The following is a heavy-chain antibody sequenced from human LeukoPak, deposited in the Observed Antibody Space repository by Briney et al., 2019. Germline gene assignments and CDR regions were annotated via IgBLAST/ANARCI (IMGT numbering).Heavy chain of an antibody. V-gene: IGHV3-11*05. CDR2: ISSSSSYT. D-gene: IGHD3-10*01. CDR3: ARVVWFGESPPWFDP. CDR1: GFTFSDYY. Sequence: PGGSLRLSCAASGFTFSDYYMSWLRQAPGKGLEWVSYISSSSSYTNYADSVKGRFTISRDNAKNSLYLQMNSLRAEDTAVYYCARVVWFGESPPWFDPWGQGTLVTVSS. J-gene: IGHJ5*02.